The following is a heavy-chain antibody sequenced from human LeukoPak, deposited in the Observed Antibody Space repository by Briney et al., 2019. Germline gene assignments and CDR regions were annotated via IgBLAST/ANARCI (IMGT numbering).Heavy chain of an antibody. CDR3: AKSLTPTMIVVVTPYGALDI. Sequence: ASVTVSCKASGYTFTNYYMHWVRQAPGQGLEWMGIINPSGGSTSYAQKFQGRVTMTRDTSTSTLYMEPSSLRSEDTAVYYCAKSLTPTMIVVVTPYGALDIWGQGTMVTVSS. D-gene: IGHD3-22*01. V-gene: IGHV1-46*01. J-gene: IGHJ3*02. CDR1: GYTFTNYY. CDR2: INPSGGST.